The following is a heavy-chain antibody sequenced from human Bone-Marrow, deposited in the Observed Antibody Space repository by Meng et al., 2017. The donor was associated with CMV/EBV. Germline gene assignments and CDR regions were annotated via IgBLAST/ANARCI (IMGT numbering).Heavy chain of an antibody. V-gene: IGHV3-21*05. Sequence: GGSLRLSCVASGFTFSHYAMNWVRQAPGKGLEWISYINTASSFIDYAGSVRGRFTIYRDNARNSLYLELNSLTAENTAVYSCARDRDWAFDYWGQGTLVTVSS. CDR1: GFTFSHYA. CDR2: INTASSFI. D-gene: IGHD3-9*01. CDR3: ARDRDWAFDY. J-gene: IGHJ4*02.